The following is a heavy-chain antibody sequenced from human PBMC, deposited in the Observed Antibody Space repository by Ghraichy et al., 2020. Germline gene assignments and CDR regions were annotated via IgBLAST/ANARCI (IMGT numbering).Heavy chain of an antibody. CDR1: GFTFSSFA. Sequence: LSLTCASSGFTFSSFAMSWVRQSSRNGLEWVSTFAASGCGCTTYYADSVKGRFTISRDNSKDTVYMQMNSLRTEDTAVYYCARDQGYGGNDDACDNWGKGTMVTV. CDR2: FAASGCGCTT. V-gene: IGHV3-23*01. CDR3: ARDQGYGGNDDACDN. J-gene: IGHJ3*02. D-gene: IGHD4/OR15-4a*01.